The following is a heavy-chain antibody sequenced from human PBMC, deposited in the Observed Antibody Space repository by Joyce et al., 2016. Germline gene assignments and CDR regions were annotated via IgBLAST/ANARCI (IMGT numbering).Heavy chain of an antibody. CDR3: ARDGGVYGDYLVV. J-gene: IGHJ4*02. CDR1: GDSITSDDYY. CDR2: ISDSGTT. Sequence: QVQLQESGPGLVKPSQTLSLTCTVSGDSITSDDYYWNWIRQDPGKALEWIGYISDSGTTSYNPSLRNRLSISIDTSKNQFSLKLNSVTVADTAVYYCARDGGVYGDYLVVWGQGVLVTVSS. D-gene: IGHD4-17*01. V-gene: IGHV4-31*03.